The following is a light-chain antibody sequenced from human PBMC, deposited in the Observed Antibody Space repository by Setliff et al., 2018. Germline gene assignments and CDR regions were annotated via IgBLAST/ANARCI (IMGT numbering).Light chain of an antibody. J-gene: IGLJ2*01. CDR3: SSYSSSSTLGV. V-gene: IGLV2-14*01. CDR2: DVS. CDR1: SSDVGGYDY. Sequence: QSALTQPASVSGSPGQSITISCTGTSSDVGGYDYVSWYQQHPGKAPKLMVYDVSNRPSGVSDRFSGSKSGDTAFLTISGLQAEDEADYYCSSYSSSSTLGVFGGGTK.